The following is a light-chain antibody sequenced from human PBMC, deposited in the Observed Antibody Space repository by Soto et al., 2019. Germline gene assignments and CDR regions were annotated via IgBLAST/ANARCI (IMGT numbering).Light chain of an antibody. Sequence: QSALTQPASVSASPGQSITISCTGTASDVGHYHYVSWYQHHPGKAPKLILYDVDNRPSGVSARFSGSKSGNTASLTISGLQAEDEADYSSCSYTTNNTRVFGGGTKLTVL. V-gene: IGLV2-14*03. CDR3: CSYTTNNTRV. CDR2: DVD. CDR1: ASDVGHYHY. J-gene: IGLJ3*02.